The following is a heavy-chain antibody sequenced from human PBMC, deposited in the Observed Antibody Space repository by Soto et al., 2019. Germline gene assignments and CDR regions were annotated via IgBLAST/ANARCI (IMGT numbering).Heavy chain of an antibody. CDR1: NGSISSYY. CDR3: ARNPGMAAAGPYYFYYGLDG. D-gene: IGHD6-13*01. V-gene: IGHV4-59*08. CDR2: IYYSGTT. J-gene: IGHJ6*02. Sequence: SETLSLTCTVSNGSISSYYWSWIRQPPGKGLEWIGYIYYSGTTNYNPSLKSRVTISVDTSKNQFSLKLTSVTAADTAVYYCARNPGMAAAGPYYFYYGLDGWGQGNTVTVSS.